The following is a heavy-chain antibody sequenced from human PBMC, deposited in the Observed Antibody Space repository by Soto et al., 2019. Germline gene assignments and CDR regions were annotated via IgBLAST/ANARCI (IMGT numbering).Heavy chain of an antibody. V-gene: IGHV3-33*01. CDR3: ARDVGINGRYKYDY. D-gene: IGHD1-20*01. J-gene: IGHJ4*02. CDR2: IWYDGSKT. CDR1: GFTFSNYG. Sequence: PGGSLRLYCAASGFTFSNYGFHWVRQAPGKGLEWVAVIWYDGSKTYYADSVKGRFTISRDSSKNTLYLQMNSLRPEDTAVYYCARDVGINGRYKYDYWGQGTLVTVSS.